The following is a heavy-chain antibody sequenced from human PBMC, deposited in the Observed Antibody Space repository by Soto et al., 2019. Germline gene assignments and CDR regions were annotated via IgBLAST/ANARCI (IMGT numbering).Heavy chain of an antibody. CDR2: ISGSGGST. Sequence: GGSLRLSCAASGFTFSSYAMSWVRQAPGKGLEWVSAISGSGGSTYYADSVKGRFTISRDNSKNTLYLQMNSLRAEDTAVYYCANPLLIAARPRPNNFDYWGQGTLVTVSS. D-gene: IGHD6-6*01. J-gene: IGHJ4*02. CDR3: ANPLLIAARPRPNNFDY. V-gene: IGHV3-23*01. CDR1: GFTFSSYA.